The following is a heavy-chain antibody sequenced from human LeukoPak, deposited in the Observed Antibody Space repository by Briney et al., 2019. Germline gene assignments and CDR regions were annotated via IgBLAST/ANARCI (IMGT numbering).Heavy chain of an antibody. V-gene: IGHV4-59*03. CDR2: IYYSGST. CDR3: ARVGTMVREGYYFDY. Sequence: TASETLSLTCTVSGGSISSYYWSWIRQPPGKGLEWIGYIYYSGSTNYNPSLKSRVTISVDTSKNQLSLKLRSVTAADTAVYYCARVGTMVREGYYFDYWGQGTLVTVSS. CDR1: GGSISSYY. D-gene: IGHD3-10*01. J-gene: IGHJ4*02.